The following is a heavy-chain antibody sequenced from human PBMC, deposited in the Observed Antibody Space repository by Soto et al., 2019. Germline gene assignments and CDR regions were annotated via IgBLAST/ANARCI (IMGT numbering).Heavy chain of an antibody. CDR2: IYYSGST. CDR3: ARGVTMVRGVIHTPYFDY. V-gene: IGHV4-31*03. Sequence: QVQLQESGPGLVKPSQTLSLTCTVSGGSISSGGYYWSWIRQHPGKGLEWIGYIYYSGSTYYNPSLMSRVTISGDASKNQFSLKLSSVAAADTAVYYCARGVTMVRGVIHTPYFDYWGQGTLVTVSS. CDR1: GGSISSGGYY. D-gene: IGHD3-10*01. J-gene: IGHJ4*02.